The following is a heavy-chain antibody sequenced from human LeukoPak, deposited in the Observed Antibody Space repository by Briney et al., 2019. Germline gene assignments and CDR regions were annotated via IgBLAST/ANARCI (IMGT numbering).Heavy chain of an antibody. Sequence: ASVKVSCKASRYTFTAYYIHWVRQAPRQGLEWMGWINPNSGGTNYAQKFQGRVTMTRDTSISTAYMELSRLRSDDTAVYYCARGEKGYPQDYWGQGTLVTVSS. D-gene: IGHD5-12*01. V-gene: IGHV1-2*02. CDR2: INPNSGGT. J-gene: IGHJ4*02. CDR1: RYTFTAYY. CDR3: ARGEKGYPQDY.